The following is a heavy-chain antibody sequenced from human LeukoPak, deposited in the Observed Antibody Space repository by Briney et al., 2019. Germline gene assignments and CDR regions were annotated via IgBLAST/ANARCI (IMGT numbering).Heavy chain of an antibody. J-gene: IGHJ4*02. Sequence: PSETLSLTCTVSGGSVNSFYWSWIRQPPGKGPEWIGYVYSSGSIKYNPSLKSRVTLSVDTSKNQFSLKLSSVTAADTAVYYCARDYGGKFDFWGQGTLVTVSS. D-gene: IGHD4/OR15-4a*01. CDR3: ARDYGGKFDF. CDR2: VYSSGSI. V-gene: IGHV4-59*02. CDR1: GGSVNSFY.